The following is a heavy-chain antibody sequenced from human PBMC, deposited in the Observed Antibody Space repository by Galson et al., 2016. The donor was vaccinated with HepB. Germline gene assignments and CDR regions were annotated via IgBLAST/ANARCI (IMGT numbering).Heavy chain of an antibody. J-gene: IGHJ3*02. CDR1: IFTFSDFA. CDR3: ARGALYCSSVSCPYTAFDI. CDR2: VSYHGSNK. D-gene: IGHD2-2*01. V-gene: IGHV3-30*04. Sequence: CLRLSCAASIFTFSDFAMHWVRQAPGKGLEWVAVVSYHGSNKYYAELVKGRFTISRDNPKNTVYLQMSSLRPEDTAVYYCARGALYCSSVSCPYTAFDIWGQGTMVAVSS.